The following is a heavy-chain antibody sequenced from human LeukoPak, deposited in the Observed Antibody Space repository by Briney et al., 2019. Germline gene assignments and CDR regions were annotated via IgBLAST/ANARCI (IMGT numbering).Heavy chain of an antibody. CDR3: ARELSVLWFGESAPFDY. V-gene: IGHV1-18*01. CDR1: GYTFTSYG. J-gene: IGHJ4*02. D-gene: IGHD3-10*01. CDR2: ISAYNGNT. Sequence: ASVKVSCKASGYTFTSYGISWVRQAPGQGLEWMGWISAYNGNTNYAQKLQGRVTMTTDTSTSTAYMELRSLRSDDTAVYYCARELSVLWFGESAPFDYWGQGTLVTASS.